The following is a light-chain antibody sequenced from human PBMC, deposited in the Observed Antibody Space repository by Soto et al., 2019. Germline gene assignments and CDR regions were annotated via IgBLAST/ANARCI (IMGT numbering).Light chain of an antibody. V-gene: IGLV2-14*01. Sequence: QSALTQPASVSGSPGQSITISCTGSSSDVGGYNYVSWYQQHPGRAPKLMIYEVSNRPSGVSNRFSGSKSGNTSSLTISGLQDEDEADYYCSSYTSSSTLWVVFGGGTKLTVL. CDR3: SSYTSSSTLWVV. J-gene: IGLJ2*01. CDR2: EVS. CDR1: SSDVGGYNY.